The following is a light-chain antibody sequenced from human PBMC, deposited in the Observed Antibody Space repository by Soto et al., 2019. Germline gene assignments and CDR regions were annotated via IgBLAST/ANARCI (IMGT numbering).Light chain of an antibody. Sequence: DIQMTQSPSTLSASVGDRVTITCRASQSISTWLAWYQQXXXKAPKVLIYDASSLESGVPSRFSGSGSGTEFTLTISSLQPDDFATYYCQQYKNYLTFGPGTKVDIK. CDR2: DAS. CDR3: QQYKNYLT. J-gene: IGKJ3*01. CDR1: QSISTW. V-gene: IGKV1-5*01.